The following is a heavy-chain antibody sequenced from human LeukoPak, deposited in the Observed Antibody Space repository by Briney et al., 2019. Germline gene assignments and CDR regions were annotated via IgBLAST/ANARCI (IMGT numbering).Heavy chain of an antibody. Sequence: PGGSLRLSCAASGFTFSSYGMSWVRQAPGKGLEWVSVIYSGGSTYYADSVKGRFTISRDNSKNTLYLQMNSLRAEDTAVYYCAKGRTGYSYGYGVDYWGQGTLVTVSS. J-gene: IGHJ4*02. V-gene: IGHV3-66*01. CDR3: AKGRTGYSYGYGVDY. CDR1: GFTFSSYG. CDR2: IYSGGST. D-gene: IGHD5-18*01.